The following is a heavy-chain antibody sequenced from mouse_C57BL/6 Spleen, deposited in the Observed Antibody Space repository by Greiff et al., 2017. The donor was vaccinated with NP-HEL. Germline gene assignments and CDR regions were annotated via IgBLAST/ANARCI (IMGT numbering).Heavy chain of an antibody. CDR2: ISSGGSYT. D-gene: IGHD1-1*01. J-gene: IGHJ3*01. CDR3: ARSGDYYGSSPAWFAY. CDR1: GFTFSSYG. Sequence: EVQGVESGGDLVKPGGSLKLSCAASGFTFSSYGMSWVRQTPDKRLEWVATISSGGSYTYYPDSVKGRFTISRDNAKNTLYLQMSSLKSEDTAMYYCARSGDYYGSSPAWFAYWGQGTLVTVSA. V-gene: IGHV5-6*01.